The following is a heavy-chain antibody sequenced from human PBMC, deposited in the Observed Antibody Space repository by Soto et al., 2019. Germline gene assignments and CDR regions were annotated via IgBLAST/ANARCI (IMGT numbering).Heavy chain of an antibody. D-gene: IGHD2-15*01. V-gene: IGHV1-3*01. CDR1: GYTFTSYA. J-gene: IGHJ4*02. CDR3: ARPYCSGGSCYSTAFDY. CDR2: INAGNGNT. Sequence: ASVKVSCKASGYTFTSYAMHWVRQAPGQRLEWMGWINAGNGNTKYSQKFQGRVTITRDTSASTAYMELSSLRSEDTAVYYCARPYCSGGSCYSTAFDYWGQGTLVTVSS.